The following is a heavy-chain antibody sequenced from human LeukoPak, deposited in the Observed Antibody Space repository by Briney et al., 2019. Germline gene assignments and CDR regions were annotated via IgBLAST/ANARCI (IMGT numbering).Heavy chain of an antibody. Sequence: PSETLSLSCTVSGGSISSSSYYWGWIRQPPGKGLEWIGSIYYSGSTYYNPSLQSRVTISLDTSKNQFSLKLTSVTAADTAVYYCARDWRELGLDYWGQGTLVTVSS. CDR3: ARDWRELGLDY. J-gene: IGHJ4*02. V-gene: IGHV4-39*07. CDR2: IYYSGST. D-gene: IGHD1-26*01. CDR1: GGSISSSSYY.